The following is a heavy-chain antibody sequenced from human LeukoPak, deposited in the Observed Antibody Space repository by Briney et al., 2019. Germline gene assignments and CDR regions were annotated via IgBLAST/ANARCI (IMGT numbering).Heavy chain of an antibody. CDR3: VRGCLDCGWKTWFDP. D-gene: IGHD2-21*01. CDR2: IGTLHDS. J-gene: IGHJ5*02. V-gene: IGHV3-13*01. Sequence: GGSLRLSCAASGFTFSIYDMHWVRQAPGKGLEWVSAIGTLHDSFYPDSVKGRFTLSRDNARNSLFLQMNNLRVEDTAIYHCVRGCLDCGWKTWFDPWGQGTLVIVSS. CDR1: GFTFSIYD.